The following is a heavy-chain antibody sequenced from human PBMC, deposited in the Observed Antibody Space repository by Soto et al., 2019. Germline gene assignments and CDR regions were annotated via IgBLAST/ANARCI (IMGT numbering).Heavy chain of an antibody. J-gene: IGHJ5*02. V-gene: IGHV1-46*01. CDR3: ARDQCVTRDQAASCYTWFDP. CDR2: INPSVGYT. D-gene: IGHD2-2*01. Sequence: ASVKVSCKSSGYPFTHYGITWVRQAPGQGLEWLGIINPSVGYTTYAQRFLGRVTMTSDTSTSTAHMELGSLTSEDTAVYYCARDQCVTRDQAASCYTWFDPWGQGTLVTVSS. CDR1: GYPFTHYG.